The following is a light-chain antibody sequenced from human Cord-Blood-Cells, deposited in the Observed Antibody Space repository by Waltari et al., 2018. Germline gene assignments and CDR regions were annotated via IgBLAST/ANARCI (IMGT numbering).Light chain of an antibody. J-gene: IGLJ1*01. CDR2: EVS. CDR3: SSYTSSSTYV. V-gene: IGLV2-14*01. CDR1: SRHIGGYNY. Sequence: QSALTQPASVSGSPGQSITISCTGTSRHIGGYNYVSWYQQHPGKAPKHMIYEVSNRPSGVSNRFSGSKSGNTASLTISGLQAEDEADYYCSSYTSSSTYVFGTGTKVTVL.